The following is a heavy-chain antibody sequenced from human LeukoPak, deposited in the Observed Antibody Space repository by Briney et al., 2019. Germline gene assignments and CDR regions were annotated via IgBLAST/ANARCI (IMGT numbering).Heavy chain of an antibody. V-gene: IGHV3-53*01. CDR2: IYSGGNT. CDR1: GFTIRTNY. J-gene: IGHJ4*02. CDR3: AGRTTIFGPSND. D-gene: IGHD3-3*01. Sequence: GESLRLSCAASGFTIRTNYMSWVRQAPGKGLEWVSVIYSGGNTYYADSVKGRFTISRENSKNRVYLQMNSLRAEDTAVYFCAGRTTIFGPSNDWGQGTLVTVSS.